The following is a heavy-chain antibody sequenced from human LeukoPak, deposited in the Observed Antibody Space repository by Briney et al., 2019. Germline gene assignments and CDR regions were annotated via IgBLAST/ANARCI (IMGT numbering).Heavy chain of an antibody. CDR3: ARAPITSPFYFDY. Sequence: GGSLRLSCTASGFASDEHGMSWVRQVPGKGLEWVSGINWSGGGTGYADPLRGRFTISRDNAKNSLYLQMDSLRAEDTALYYCARAPITSPFYFDYWGQGTLVTVSS. V-gene: IGHV3-20*04. CDR1: GFASDEHG. CDR2: INWSGGGT. J-gene: IGHJ4*02. D-gene: IGHD2-2*01.